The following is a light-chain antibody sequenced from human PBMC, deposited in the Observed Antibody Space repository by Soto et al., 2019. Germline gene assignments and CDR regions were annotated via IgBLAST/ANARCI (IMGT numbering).Light chain of an antibody. CDR3: HHYNNWPRT. Sequence: EIVIPQSPASLSVSPGERATLACRASQNVNSNLAWYQQKTRQAPRLLIYGASTRDTGIPARFSGSGSGTEFTLPISRLQSEDFEVYYCHHYNNWPRTFGQGTKVDI. J-gene: IGKJ1*01. CDR2: GAS. V-gene: IGKV3-15*01. CDR1: QNVNSN.